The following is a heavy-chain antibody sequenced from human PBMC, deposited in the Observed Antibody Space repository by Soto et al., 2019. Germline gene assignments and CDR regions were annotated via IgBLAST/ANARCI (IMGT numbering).Heavy chain of an antibody. CDR2: INAGNGNT. J-gene: IGHJ4*02. D-gene: IGHD6-13*01. V-gene: IGHV1-3*05. Sequence: QVQLVQSGAEEKKPGASVKVSCQASGYTFTSYAMHWVRQAPGQRLERMGWINAGNGNTKYSQKFQGRVTITRDTSASTAYMELSSLRSEDTAVYYCARGIAPYYFDYWGQGTLVTVSS. CDR3: ARGIAPYYFDY. CDR1: GYTFTSYA.